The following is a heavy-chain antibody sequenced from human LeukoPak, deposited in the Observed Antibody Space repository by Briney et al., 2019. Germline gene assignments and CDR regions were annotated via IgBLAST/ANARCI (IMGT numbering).Heavy chain of an antibody. CDR1: GITLSNYG. J-gene: IGHJ4*02. Sequence: GGSLRLSCAVSGITLSNYGMSWVRQAPGKGLEWVAGISGGGGRTNYADSVKGRFTISRDNPKNTLYLQMNSLRAEDTAVYFCAKRGVVIRVILVGFHKEAYYFDSWGQEALVTVSS. V-gene: IGHV3-23*01. CDR2: ISGGGGRT. CDR3: AKRGVVIRVILVGFHKEAYYFDS. D-gene: IGHD3-22*01.